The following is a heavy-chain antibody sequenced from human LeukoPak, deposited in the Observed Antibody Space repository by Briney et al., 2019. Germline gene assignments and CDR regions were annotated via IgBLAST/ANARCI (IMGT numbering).Heavy chain of an antibody. CDR2: MNPNSGNT. V-gene: IGHV1-8*01. J-gene: IGHJ4*02. D-gene: IGHD5/OR15-5a*01. Sequence: ASVKVSCKASGYTFTSYDINWVRQATGQGLEWMGWMNPNSGNTGYAQKFQGRVTMTRNTSINTAYMELSSLRSEDTAIYYCARGVGIVSTIPKKHFDDWGQGTLVTVSS. CDR1: GYTFTSYD. CDR3: ARGVGIVSTIPKKHFDD.